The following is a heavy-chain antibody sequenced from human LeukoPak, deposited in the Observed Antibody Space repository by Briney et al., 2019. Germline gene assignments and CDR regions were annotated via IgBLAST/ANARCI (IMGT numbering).Heavy chain of an antibody. V-gene: IGHV1-18*01. D-gene: IGHD3-22*01. J-gene: IGHJ4*02. CDR2: ISAYNGNT. Sequence: EASVKVSCKVSGYTLTELSMHWVRQAPGKGLEWMGWISAYNGNTNYAQKLQGRVTMTTDTSTSTAYMELRSLRSDDTAVYYCARVRGYYDSSGPRDYWGQGTLVTVSS. CDR3: ARVRGYYDSSGPRDY. CDR1: GYTLTELS.